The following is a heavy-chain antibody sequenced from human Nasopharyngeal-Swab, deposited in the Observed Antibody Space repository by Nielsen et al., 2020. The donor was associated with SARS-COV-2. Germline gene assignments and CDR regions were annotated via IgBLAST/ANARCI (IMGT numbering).Heavy chain of an antibody. D-gene: IGHD5-12*01. Sequence: GESLKISCAASGFTFSSYWMSWVRQAPGKGLEWVANIKQDGSEKYYVDSVKGRFTISRDNAKNSLYLQMNSLRAEDTAVYYCARDWGIVATTDGVDVWGQGTTVTVSS. J-gene: IGHJ6*02. CDR2: IKQDGSEK. CDR1: GFTFSSYW. CDR3: ARDWGIVATTDGVDV. V-gene: IGHV3-7*01.